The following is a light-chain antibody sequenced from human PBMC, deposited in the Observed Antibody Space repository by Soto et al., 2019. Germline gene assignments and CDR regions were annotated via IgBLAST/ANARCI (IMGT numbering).Light chain of an antibody. V-gene: IGKV3-11*01. CDR2: GAS. J-gene: IGKJ5*01. CDR1: QSVSSY. CDR3: QQRNVWSPVT. Sequence: IMLTQSPATLSLSPGERATLSCRASQSVSSYLAWYQQKPGQAPRLLIYGASNRATGIPARFSGSGSGTDFTLTISSLEPEDSAAYYCQQRNVWSPVTFGQGTRVEI.